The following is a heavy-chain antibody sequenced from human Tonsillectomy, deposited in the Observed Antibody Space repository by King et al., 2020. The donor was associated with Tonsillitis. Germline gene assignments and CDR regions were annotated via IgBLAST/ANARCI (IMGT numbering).Heavy chain of an antibody. Sequence: VQLVESGGGVVQPGRSLRLSCAASGFTFSSCGMHWVRQAPGKGLEWVAVISYHGGNKYYADSVKGRFTISRDNSKNTLYLQMNSLRAEDTAVYYCAKDRDTAMVTWGQGTLVTVSS. CDR2: ISYHGGNK. J-gene: IGHJ4*02. CDR1: GFTFSSCG. V-gene: IGHV3-30*18. D-gene: IGHD5-18*01. CDR3: AKDRDTAMVT.